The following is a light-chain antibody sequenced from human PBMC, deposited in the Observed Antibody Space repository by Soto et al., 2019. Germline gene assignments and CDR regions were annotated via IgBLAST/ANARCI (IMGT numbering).Light chain of an antibody. V-gene: IGKV1-9*01. J-gene: IGKJ1*01. Sequence: DFQLTQSPSFLSASVGDRVTITCRASQGISSYLAWYQQKPGKAPNLLIYAASTLQTGVPSSFSGSGSGTEFTLTISSLQPEDFATYYCQHLNGYPRTFGQGTKVEIK. CDR3: QHLNGYPRT. CDR1: QGISSY. CDR2: AAS.